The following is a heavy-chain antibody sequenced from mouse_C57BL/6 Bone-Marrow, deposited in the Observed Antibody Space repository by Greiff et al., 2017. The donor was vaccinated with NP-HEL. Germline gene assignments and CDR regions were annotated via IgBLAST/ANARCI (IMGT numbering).Heavy chain of an antibody. V-gene: IGHV1-52*01. D-gene: IGHD2-3*01. CDR1: GYTFTSYW. Sequence: QVQLQHPGAELVRPGSSVKLSCKASGYTFTSYWMHWVKQRPIQGLEWIGNIDPSDSETHYNQKFKDKATLTVDKSSSTAYMQLSSLTSEDSAVYYCAYDGYYEGVYYAMDYWGQGTSVTVSS. CDR2: IDPSDSET. J-gene: IGHJ4*01. CDR3: AYDGYYEGVYYAMDY.